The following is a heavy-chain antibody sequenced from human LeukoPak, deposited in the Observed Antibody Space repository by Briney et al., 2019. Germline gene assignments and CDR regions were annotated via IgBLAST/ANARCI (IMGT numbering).Heavy chain of an antibody. J-gene: IGHJ4*02. V-gene: IGHV1-69*06. CDR2: IIPIFGTA. CDR3: ARADSYGGYFDY. CDR1: GGTFSSYA. D-gene: IGHD5-18*01. Sequence: ASVKVSCKASGGTFSSYAISWVRQAPGQGLEWMGGIIPIFGTANYAQKFQGRVTITADKSTSTAYMELSSLRSEDTAVYYCARADSYGGYFDYWGQGTLVTVSS.